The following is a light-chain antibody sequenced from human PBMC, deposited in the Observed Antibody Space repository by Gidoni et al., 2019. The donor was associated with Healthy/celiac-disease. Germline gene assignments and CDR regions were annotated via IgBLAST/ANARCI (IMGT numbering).Light chain of an antibody. Sequence: EIVMTQSPATLSVSPGERATLSGRASQSVSSNLAWYQQQPGQAPRLLIYGASTRATGIPARVSGSGSGTEFTLTISSLQSEDFAVYYCQQYNNWPPYTFGQGTKLEIK. CDR2: GAS. CDR1: QSVSSN. J-gene: IGKJ2*01. V-gene: IGKV3-15*01. CDR3: QQYNNWPPYT.